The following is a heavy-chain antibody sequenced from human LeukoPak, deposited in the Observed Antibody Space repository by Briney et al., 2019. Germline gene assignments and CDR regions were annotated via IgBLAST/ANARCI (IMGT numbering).Heavy chain of an antibody. J-gene: IGHJ4*02. CDR3: ATGFRVVTRY. Sequence: ASVKVSCKASGYTFTSYGISWVRQAPGQGLEWMGSFDPEDGETIYAQKFQGRVTMTEDTSTDTAYMELSSLRSEDTAVYYCATGFRVVTRYWGQGTLVTVSS. V-gene: IGHV1-24*01. CDR1: GYTFTSYG. D-gene: IGHD3-22*01. CDR2: FDPEDGET.